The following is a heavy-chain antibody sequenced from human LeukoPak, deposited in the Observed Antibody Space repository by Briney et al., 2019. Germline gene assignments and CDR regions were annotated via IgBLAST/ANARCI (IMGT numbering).Heavy chain of an antibody. CDR1: GYTFTSYY. CDR3: AREGLRYFDGGRGGPYN. CDR2: INPSGGST. Sequence: ASVKVSCKASGYTFTSYYMHWVRQAPGQGLEWMGIINPSGGSTTYAQKFQGRVTMTRDTSTSTVYMELSSLRSEDTAVYYCAREGLRYFDGGRGGPYNWGQGTLVTVSS. J-gene: IGHJ4*02. V-gene: IGHV1-46*01. D-gene: IGHD3-9*01.